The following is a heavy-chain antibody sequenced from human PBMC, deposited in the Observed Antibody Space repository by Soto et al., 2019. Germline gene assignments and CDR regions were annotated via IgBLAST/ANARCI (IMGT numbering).Heavy chain of an antibody. V-gene: IGHV4-4*02. Sequence: SETLSLTCAVSGGSISSSNWWSWVRQPPGKGLEWIGEIYHSGSTNYNPSLKSRVTISVDKSKNQFSLKLSSVTAADTAVYYCARRRQQQPTRGYYGMDVWGQGTTVTVSS. CDR2: IYHSGST. D-gene: IGHD6-13*01. CDR3: ARRRQQQPTRGYYGMDV. CDR1: GGSISSSNW. J-gene: IGHJ6*02.